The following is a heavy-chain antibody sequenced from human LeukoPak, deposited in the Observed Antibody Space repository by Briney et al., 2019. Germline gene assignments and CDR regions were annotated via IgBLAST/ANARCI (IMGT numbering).Heavy chain of an antibody. CDR1: GFTFSSYS. D-gene: IGHD6-19*01. V-gene: IGHV3-48*02. CDR3: ARARSGWYMDY. CDR2: ITGSSSSI. J-gene: IGHJ4*02. Sequence: GGSLRLSCAASGFTFSSYSINWVRQAPGKGLEWVSFITGSSSSIFYADSVKGRFTISRDNAKNLVYLQMNSLRDNDTAVYYCARARSGWYMDYWGQRTLVTVSS.